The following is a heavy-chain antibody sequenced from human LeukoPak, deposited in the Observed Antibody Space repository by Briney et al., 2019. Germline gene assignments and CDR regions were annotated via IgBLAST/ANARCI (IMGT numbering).Heavy chain of an antibody. CDR3: ARGEFYDLNYFDY. CDR1: GFTFSSYA. J-gene: IGHJ4*02. D-gene: IGHD5/OR15-5a*01. CDR2: ISYDGSNK. Sequence: GGSLRLSCAASGFTFSSYAMHWVRQAPGKGLEWVAVISYDGSNKYYADSVKGRFTISRDNSKNTLYLQMNGLRAEDTAVYYCARGEFYDLNYFDYWGQGTLVTVSS. V-gene: IGHV3-30*04.